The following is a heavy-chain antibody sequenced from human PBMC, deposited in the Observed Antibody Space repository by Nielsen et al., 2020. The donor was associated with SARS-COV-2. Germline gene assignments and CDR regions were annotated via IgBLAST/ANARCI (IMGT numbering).Heavy chain of an antibody. D-gene: IGHD3-16*01. Sequence: WIRQPPGKGLEYVSAISSNGGSTYYADSVKGRFTISRDNSKNTLYLQMSSLRAEDTAVYYCVNSYVWIDYWGQGTLVTV. CDR3: VNSYVWIDY. J-gene: IGHJ4*02. V-gene: IGHV3-64D*09. CDR2: ISSNGGST.